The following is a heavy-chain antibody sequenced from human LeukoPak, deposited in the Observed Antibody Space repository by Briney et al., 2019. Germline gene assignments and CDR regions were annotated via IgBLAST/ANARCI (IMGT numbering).Heavy chain of an antibody. CDR1: GFTFSSYW. Sequence: GGSLRLSCAASGFTFSSYWMSWVRQAPGKGLEWVANIKQDGSEKYYVDSVEGRFTISRDNAKNSLYLQMNSLRAEDTAVYYCARADLKRAYDYWGQGTLVTVSS. V-gene: IGHV3-7*01. J-gene: IGHJ4*02. CDR2: IKQDGSEK. CDR3: ARADLKRAYDY.